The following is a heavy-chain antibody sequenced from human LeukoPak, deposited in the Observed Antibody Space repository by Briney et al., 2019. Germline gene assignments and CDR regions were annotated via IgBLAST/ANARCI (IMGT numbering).Heavy chain of an antibody. CDR2: INHSGST. CDR1: GGSFSGYY. D-gene: IGHD2-15*01. Sequence: PSETLSLTCAVYGGSFSGYYWSWIRQPPGKGLEWIGEINHSGSTNYNPSLKSRVTISLDTSKNQFSLNLHSMTAADTAIYYCARGSGSTWKGNWFDPWGQGTLVTVSS. CDR3: ARGSGSTWKGNWFDP. J-gene: IGHJ5*02. V-gene: IGHV4-34*01.